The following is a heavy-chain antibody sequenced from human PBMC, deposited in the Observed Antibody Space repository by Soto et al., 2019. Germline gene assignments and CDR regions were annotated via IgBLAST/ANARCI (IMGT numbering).Heavy chain of an antibody. CDR3: ARVDGFNKLDY. J-gene: IGHJ4*02. Sequence: SETLSVTCAVSGGTISSSNWWSWVRQPPGKGLEWIGEIYHSGSTNYNPSLKSRVTISVDKSKNQFSLKLSSVTAADTAVYYCARVDGFNKLDYWGQGTLVTVSS. D-gene: IGHD2-2*03. CDR1: GGTISSSNW. V-gene: IGHV4-4*02. CDR2: IYHSGST.